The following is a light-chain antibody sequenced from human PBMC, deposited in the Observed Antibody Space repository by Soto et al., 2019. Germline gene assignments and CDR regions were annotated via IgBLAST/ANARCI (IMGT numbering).Light chain of an antibody. CDR3: QHYGASAMYT. Sequence: EIVLTQSPGTLSLSPGERATLSCRASQSVTSNYLAWYQQKPGQAPRLLIFVASSRATGIPDRFSGSGSGTDFTLTISRLGPEDFAVYYCQHYGASAMYTFGQGTKLETK. CDR2: VAS. V-gene: IGKV3-20*01. CDR1: QSVTSNY. J-gene: IGKJ2*01.